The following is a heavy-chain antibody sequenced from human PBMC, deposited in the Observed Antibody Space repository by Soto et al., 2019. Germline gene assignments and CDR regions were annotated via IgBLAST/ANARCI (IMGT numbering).Heavy chain of an antibody. CDR1: GFTFSSYA. J-gene: IGHJ5*02. Sequence: GGSLRLSCAASGFTFSSYAMSWVRQAPGKGLEWLSAISGSGGRTYYADSVKGRFTISRDNSKNTLFLQMNSLKASDTAMYYCARATAPLNWLDPWGQGTPVTVYS. D-gene: IGHD5-12*01. CDR3: ARATAPLNWLDP. V-gene: IGHV3-23*01. CDR2: ISGSGGRT.